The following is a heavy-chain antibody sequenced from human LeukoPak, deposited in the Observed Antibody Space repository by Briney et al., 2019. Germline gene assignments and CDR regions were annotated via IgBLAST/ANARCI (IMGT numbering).Heavy chain of an antibody. CDR1: GGSISSYY. CDR3: ARGRSGSYYNPFDY. Sequence: SETLSLTCTVSGGSISSYYWSWIRQPPGKGLEWIGEIDHSGSTDYNPSLKSRVTLSVDTSKNQFSLKLSSVTAADTAVYYCARGRSGSYYNPFDYWGQGTLVTVSS. CDR2: IDHSGST. D-gene: IGHD3-10*01. V-gene: IGHV4-34*01. J-gene: IGHJ4*02.